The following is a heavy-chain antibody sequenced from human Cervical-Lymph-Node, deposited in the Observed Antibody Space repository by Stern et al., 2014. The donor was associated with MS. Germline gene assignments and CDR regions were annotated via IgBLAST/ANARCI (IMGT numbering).Heavy chain of an antibody. CDR1: GFTFDDYA. V-gene: IGHV3-9*01. CDR3: ATGFDY. J-gene: IGHJ4*02. Sequence: QLVESGGGLVQPGRSLRLSCAASGFTFDDYAMHWVRQAPGKGLEWVSGISWNSGSIGYADSVKGRFTISRDNAKNSLYLQMNSLRAEDTALYYCATGFDYWGQGTLVTVSS. CDR2: ISWNSGSI.